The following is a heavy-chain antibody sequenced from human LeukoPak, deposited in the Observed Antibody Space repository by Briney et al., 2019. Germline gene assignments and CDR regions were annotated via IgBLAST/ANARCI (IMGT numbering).Heavy chain of an antibody. D-gene: IGHD3-22*01. Sequence: ASVKVSCKASGGTFSSYAISWVRPAPGQGLEWMGRIIPILGIANYAQKFQGRVTITADKSTSTAYMELSSLRSEDTAVYYCARGRPDSSGYYYLFDYWGQGTLVTVSS. J-gene: IGHJ4*02. CDR3: ARGRPDSSGYYYLFDY. V-gene: IGHV1-69*04. CDR2: IIPILGIA. CDR1: GGTFSSYA.